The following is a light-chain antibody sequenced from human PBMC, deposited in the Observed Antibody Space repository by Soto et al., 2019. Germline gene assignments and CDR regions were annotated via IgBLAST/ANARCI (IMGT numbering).Light chain of an antibody. V-gene: IGKV2D-30*01. CDR1: QGLVYSDGNTY. J-gene: IGKJ4*01. CDR2: GAF. Sequence: DVVMTQSPLSLPVTLGQPASISSRSSQGLVYSDGNTYLNWYQQRPGSVPKVLIYGAFNLYTGVPSRFSGSGYGSDFSLTISSLQPEDSATYYCVQDFNYPLTFGGGTKVDIK. CDR3: VQDFNYPLT.